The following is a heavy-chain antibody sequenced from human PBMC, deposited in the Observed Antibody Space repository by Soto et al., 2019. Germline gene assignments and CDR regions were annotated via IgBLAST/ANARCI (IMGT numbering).Heavy chain of an antibody. Sequence: SETLSLTCTVSGGSISSGNYCWSWIRQPPGKGLEWIGFIHYSGSSYYNPSLKSRVTITVDTSKKQFSLKLDSVTAADTAVYYCARDLDTATYFDYWGHGTLVTVSS. CDR3: ARDLDTATYFDY. J-gene: IGHJ4*01. D-gene: IGHD5-18*01. V-gene: IGHV4-30-4*01. CDR2: IHYSGSS. CDR1: GGSISSGNYC.